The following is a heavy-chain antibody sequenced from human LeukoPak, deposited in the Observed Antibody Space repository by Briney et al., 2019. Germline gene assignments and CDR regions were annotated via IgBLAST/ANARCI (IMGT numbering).Heavy chain of an antibody. CDR2: IYYTGST. CDR1: GGSISTSSYY. J-gene: IGHJ4*02. V-gene: IGHV4-39*01. Sequence: SETLSLTCTVSGGSISTSSYYWGWIRQPPGKGLEWIGSIYYTGSTYHSPSLKSRVTLSVDTSKNQFSLKLSSVTAADTAVYYCASREVAVAGTSRTTDYWGQGTLVTVSS. CDR3: ASREVAVAGTSRTTDY. D-gene: IGHD6-19*01.